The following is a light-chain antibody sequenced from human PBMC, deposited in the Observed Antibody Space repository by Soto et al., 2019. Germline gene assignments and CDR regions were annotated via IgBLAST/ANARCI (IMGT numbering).Light chain of an antibody. CDR2: DVS. Sequence: QSALTPPASVSGSTGQSITISCTGTSSDVGGYNYVSWYQQHPGKAPKLMIYDVSNRPSGVSNRFSGSKSGNTASLTISGLQAEDEADYYCSSYTSSSTLYVFGTGTKVTVL. J-gene: IGLJ1*01. CDR1: SSDVGGYNY. V-gene: IGLV2-14*01. CDR3: SSYTSSSTLYV.